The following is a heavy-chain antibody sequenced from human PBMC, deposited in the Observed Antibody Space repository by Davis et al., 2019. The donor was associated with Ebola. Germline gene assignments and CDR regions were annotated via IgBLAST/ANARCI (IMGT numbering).Heavy chain of an antibody. V-gene: IGHV3-48*02. CDR2: ISSSSGTM. Sequence: GESLKISCAASGFPFSGYCMNWVRQAPGKGLEWVSYISSSSGTMYYADSVKGRFTISRDNAKNSLYLQMNSLRDEDTAVYYCARVNGIVGATGYWGQGTLVTVSS. J-gene: IGHJ4*02. CDR1: GFPFSGYC. D-gene: IGHD1-26*01. CDR3: ARVNGIVGATGY.